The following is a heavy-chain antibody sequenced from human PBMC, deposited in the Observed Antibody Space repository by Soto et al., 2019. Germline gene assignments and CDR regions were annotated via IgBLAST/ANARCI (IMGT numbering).Heavy chain of an antibody. CDR1: GGSFSGNW. J-gene: IGHJ6*02. CDR3: ARVSGSYYYGMDV. CDR2: IYHSGST. V-gene: IGHV4-4*02. D-gene: IGHD1-26*01. Sequence: SETMSLTCAVCGGSFSGNWWSWVRQPPGKGLEWIGEIYHSGSTNYNPSLKSRVTISVDKSKNQFSLKLSSVTAADTAVYYCARVSGSYYYGMDVWGQGTTVTVSS.